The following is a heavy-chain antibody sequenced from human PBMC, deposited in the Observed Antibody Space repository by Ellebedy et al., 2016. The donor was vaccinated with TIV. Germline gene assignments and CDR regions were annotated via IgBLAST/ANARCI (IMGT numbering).Heavy chain of an antibody. Sequence: GESLKISCQGSGYNFASYWISWVRQVPGRGLESMGRIDPSDSYTNYSPSFQGHVTISADKSISTAYLQWNSLKASDTAFYYCARFSGSYGGFDYWGQGILVSVSS. J-gene: IGHJ4*02. CDR2: IDPSDSYT. D-gene: IGHD1-26*01. CDR3: ARFSGSYGGFDY. CDR1: GYNFASYW. V-gene: IGHV5-10-1*01.